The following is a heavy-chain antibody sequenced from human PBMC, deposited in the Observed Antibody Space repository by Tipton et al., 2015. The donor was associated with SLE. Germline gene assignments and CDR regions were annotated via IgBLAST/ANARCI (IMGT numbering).Heavy chain of an antibody. CDR1: GESLTTNH. V-gene: IGHV4-4*07. Sequence: TLSLTCTVSGESLTTNHWYWIRQPAGKGLEWIGRLYGSGSPTHYTPSLESRVTMSVDKSQNQFSLKLTSVTAADTAVYFCARIRPGHGDPFDFWGQGTLVTVSS. CDR2: LYGSGSPT. J-gene: IGHJ4*02. CDR3: ARIRPGHGDPFDF. D-gene: IGHD3-3*01.